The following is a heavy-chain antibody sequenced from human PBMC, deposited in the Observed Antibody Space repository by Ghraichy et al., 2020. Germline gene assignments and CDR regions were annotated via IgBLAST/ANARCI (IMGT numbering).Heavy chain of an antibody. J-gene: IGHJ3*02. CDR1: GGSISSSSYY. CDR2: IYYSGST. CDR3: ARPLIYYYDSSGTKNIAFDI. V-gene: IGHV4-39*01. D-gene: IGHD3-22*01. Sequence: SETLSLTCTVSGGSISSSSYYWGWIRQPPGKGLEWIGSIYYSGSTYYNPSLKSRVTISVDTSKNQFSLKLSSVTAADTAVYYCARPLIYYYDSSGTKNIAFDIWGQGTMVTVSS.